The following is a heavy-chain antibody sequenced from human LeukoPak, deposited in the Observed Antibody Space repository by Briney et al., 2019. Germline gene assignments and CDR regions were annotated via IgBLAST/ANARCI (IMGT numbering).Heavy chain of an antibody. CDR1: GYTFTGSY. Sequence: ASVKVSCKASGYTFTGSYIHWVRQAPGQGLEWMGRINPNSGDTNYPQKFQGRVTMTRDTSIITAYMELNSLTSDDTAVYFCARSAEHCNNGVCFTDYYMDVWGKGTTVTVSS. J-gene: IGHJ6*03. D-gene: IGHD2-8*01. CDR2: INPNSGDT. CDR3: ARSAEHCNNGVCFTDYYMDV. V-gene: IGHV1-2*06.